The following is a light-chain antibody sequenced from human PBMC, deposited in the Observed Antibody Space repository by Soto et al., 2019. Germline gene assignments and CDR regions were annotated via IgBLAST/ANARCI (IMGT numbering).Light chain of an antibody. J-gene: IGLJ2*01. CDR2: DVS. CDR1: SSDVGGYNY. CDR3: SSYTSSSTLV. V-gene: IGLV2-14*01. Sequence: QSALTQPASVSGSPGQSITISCTGTSSDVGGYNYVSWYQQHPGKAPKFMIYDVSNRPSGVSNRFSGSKSGNTASLTISWRQAEDEADYYCSSYTSSSTLVFGGGTQLTVL.